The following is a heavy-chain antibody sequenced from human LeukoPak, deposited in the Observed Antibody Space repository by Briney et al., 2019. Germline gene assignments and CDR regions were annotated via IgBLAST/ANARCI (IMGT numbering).Heavy chain of an antibody. CDR3: ARDLGYSSGWYPQ. Sequence: SETLSLTCTVSGGSISSGSYYWSWIRQPAGKGLEWIGRIYTSGSTYYNPSLKSRVTISVDTSKNQFSLKLSSVTAADTAVYYCARDLGYSSGWYPQWGQGTLVTVSS. D-gene: IGHD6-19*01. CDR1: GGSISSGSYY. J-gene: IGHJ4*02. CDR2: IYTSGST. V-gene: IGHV4-61*02.